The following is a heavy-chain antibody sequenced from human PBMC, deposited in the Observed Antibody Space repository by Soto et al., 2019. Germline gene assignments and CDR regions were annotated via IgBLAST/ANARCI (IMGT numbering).Heavy chain of an antibody. V-gene: IGHV4-39*01. CDR2: IYYSCTT. D-gene: IGHD2-15*01. J-gene: IGHJ4*02. CDR1: GGAIGTSSYY. Sequence: GRLGRAGPVSGGAIGTSSYYWGGLGEAPGKGLDWIANIYYSCTTYYNPSLKSRGTISVDTSQTQLSLKLNSVTAADTAVYYRHTSVVPATRHSDFDCWGPGTLVTAYS. CDR3: HTSVVPATRHSDFDC.